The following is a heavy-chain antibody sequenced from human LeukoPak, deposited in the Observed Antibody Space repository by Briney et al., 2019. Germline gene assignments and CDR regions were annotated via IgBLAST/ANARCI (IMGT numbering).Heavy chain of an antibody. J-gene: IGHJ3*02. V-gene: IGHV4-31*03. Sequence: SETLSLTCTVSGGSISSGGYCWSWIRQHPGKGLEWIGYIYYSGSTYYNPSLKSRVTISVDTSKNQFSLKLSSVTAADTAVYYCARVGPDLAFDIWGQGTMVTVSS. CDR1: GGSISSGGYC. CDR3: ARVGPDLAFDI. CDR2: IYYSGST.